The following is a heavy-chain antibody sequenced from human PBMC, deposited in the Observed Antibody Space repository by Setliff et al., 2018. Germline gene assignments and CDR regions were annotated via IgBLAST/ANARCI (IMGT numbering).Heavy chain of an antibody. CDR2: VYYGGLT. Sequence: ASETLSLTCTVSGDSMTSDYWNWIRQSPGKGLEWIGYVYYGGLTNYNPALQGRLTISIDTSRNQFSLTLTSVTSADTAVYYCARDKSPPGMDVWG. CDR3: ARDKSPPGMDV. J-gene: IGHJ6*01. V-gene: IGHV4-59*01. CDR1: GDSMTSDY.